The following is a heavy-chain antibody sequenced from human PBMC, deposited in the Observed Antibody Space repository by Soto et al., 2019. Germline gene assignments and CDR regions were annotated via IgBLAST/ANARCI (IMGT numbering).Heavy chain of an antibody. J-gene: IGHJ6*02. CDR1: GGTFSSYA. Sequence: QVQLVQSGAEVKKPGSSVKVSCKASGGTFSSYAISWVRQAPGQGLEWMGGIIPIFGTANYAQKFQGRVTITAAESPSTAYMELSSLRSEDTAVYYCARHGRQLVDYYYGMDVWGQGTTVTVSS. D-gene: IGHD6-6*01. CDR2: IIPIFGTA. CDR3: ARHGRQLVDYYYGMDV. V-gene: IGHV1-69*12.